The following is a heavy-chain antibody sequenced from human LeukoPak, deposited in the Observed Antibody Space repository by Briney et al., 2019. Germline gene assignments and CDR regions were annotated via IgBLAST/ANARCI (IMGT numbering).Heavy chain of an antibody. CDR3: ARSRRFSFWSGYSTADY. Sequence: GGSLRLSCAASGFTFSSYWMSWVRQVPGKGLEWVANIKQDGSEKYYVDSVKGRFTISRDNAKNSLYLQMNSLRAEDTAVYYCARSRRFSFWSGYSTADYWGQGTLVTVSS. D-gene: IGHD3-3*01. CDR1: GFTFSSYW. J-gene: IGHJ4*02. V-gene: IGHV3-7*01. CDR2: IKQDGSEK.